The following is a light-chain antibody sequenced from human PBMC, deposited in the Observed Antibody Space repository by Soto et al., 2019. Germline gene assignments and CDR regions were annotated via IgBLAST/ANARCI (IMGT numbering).Light chain of an antibody. CDR1: QSIDMW. Sequence: DIQMTQSPATLSSSLGDRVTITCRASQSIDMWLAWYRQKPGKAPNLLIYDASSLEGGVPSRFSGSGSGTEVTLTISSLKPDDCATYYCQQYISYTWTFGQGTKVDIK. J-gene: IGKJ1*01. CDR2: DAS. CDR3: QQYISYTWT. V-gene: IGKV1-5*01.